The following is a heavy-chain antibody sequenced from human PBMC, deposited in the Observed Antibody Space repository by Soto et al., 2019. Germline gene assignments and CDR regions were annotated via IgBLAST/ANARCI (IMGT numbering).Heavy chain of an antibody. V-gene: IGHV3-43*01. CDR1: GFTFDDYT. D-gene: IGHD2-21*02. CDR2: ISWDGGST. Sequence: PGGSLRLSCAASGFTFDDYTMHWVRQAPGKGLEWVSLISWDGGSTYYADSVKGRFTISRDNSKNSLYLQMNSLRAEDTALYYCATWGAYCGGDCYSQPAFDIWGQGTMVTVSS. J-gene: IGHJ3*02. CDR3: ATWGAYCGGDCYSQPAFDI.